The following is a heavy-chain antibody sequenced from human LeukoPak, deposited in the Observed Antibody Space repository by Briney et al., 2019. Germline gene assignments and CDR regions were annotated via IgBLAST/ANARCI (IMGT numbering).Heavy chain of an antibody. V-gene: IGHV4-4*07. Sequence: SETLSLTCNVSGDSITNYYWSWIRQPAGKGLEWIGRIYTSGSTNYNPSLKSRVTMSVDTSKNQFSLKLSSVTAADTAVYYCARDQREDYYYYYYMDVWGKGTTVTVSS. CDR1: GDSITNYY. CDR2: IYTSGST. J-gene: IGHJ6*03. CDR3: ARDQREDYYYYYYMDV.